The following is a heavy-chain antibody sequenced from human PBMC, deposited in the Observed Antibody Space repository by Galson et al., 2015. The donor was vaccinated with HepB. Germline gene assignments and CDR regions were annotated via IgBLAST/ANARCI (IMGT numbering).Heavy chain of an antibody. D-gene: IGHD5-24*01. J-gene: IGHJ4*02. CDR3: ASGRRDGYRYFDY. Sequence: ETLSLTCTVSGGSISSSNYYWGWIRQPPGKGLEWIGSNFYSGSTYYNPSLKGRVTISVETSKSQLSLKVNSVTAADTAFYYCASGRRDGYRYFDYWGQGTLVAVSS. CDR2: NFYSGST. V-gene: IGHV4-39*01. CDR1: GGSISSSNYY.